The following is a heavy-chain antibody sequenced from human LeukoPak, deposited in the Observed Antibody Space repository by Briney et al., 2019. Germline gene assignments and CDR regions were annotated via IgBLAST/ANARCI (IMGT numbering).Heavy chain of an antibody. CDR2: IKQDGSEK. Sequence: GGSLRLSCAASGFTSSSYWIYWVRQAPGKGLEWVANIKQDGSEKYYVDSVKGRFTIHRDNAKNSLYRQMNRLRTEDSCVYFCVSLQFDCWGQGTLVTVSS. CDR1: GFTSSSYW. V-gene: IGHV3-7*05. D-gene: IGHD3-10*01. CDR3: VSLQFDC. J-gene: IGHJ4*02.